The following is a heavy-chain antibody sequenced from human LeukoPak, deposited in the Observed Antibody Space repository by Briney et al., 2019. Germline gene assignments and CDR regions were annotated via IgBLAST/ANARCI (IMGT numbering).Heavy chain of an antibody. J-gene: IGHJ3*02. CDR1: GGSISSYY. CDR2: ISYSGRT. Sequence: SETLSLTCTVSGGSISSYYWSWIRQPPGKGLEWIGYISYSGRTNYNPSLKSRVAISVDTSKNQFSLKLRSMTAADTAVYYCARRDYDGRLPYAFDIWGQGTVATVSS. CDR3: ARRDYDGRLPYAFDI. V-gene: IGHV4-59*08. D-gene: IGHD3-22*01.